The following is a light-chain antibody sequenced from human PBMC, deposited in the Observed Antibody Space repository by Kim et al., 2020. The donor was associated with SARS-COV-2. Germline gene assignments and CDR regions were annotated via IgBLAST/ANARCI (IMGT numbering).Light chain of an antibody. CDR3: QQYDNLLS. J-gene: IGKJ4*01. CDR2: DAS. Sequence: DIQMTQSPSSLSASVGDRVTITCQASHDINNCLSWYQQKAGKAPKLLIYDASNLQTGVPSRFSRSGSETDFTFTISSLQPEDIATYYCQQYDNLLSFGGGTKVDIK. CDR1: HDINNC. V-gene: IGKV1-33*01.